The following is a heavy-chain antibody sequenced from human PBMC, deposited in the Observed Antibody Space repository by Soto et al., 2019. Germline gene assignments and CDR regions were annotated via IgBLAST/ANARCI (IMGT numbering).Heavy chain of an antibody. Sequence: SETLSLTCAVYGGSFSGYYWSWTRQPPGKGLEWIGEINHSGSTNYNPSLKSRVTISVDTSKNQFSLKLSSVTAADTAVYYCARVGGTYYYYMDVWGKGTTVTVS. CDR3: ARVGGTYYYYMDV. D-gene: IGHD3-16*01. J-gene: IGHJ6*03. CDR2: INHSGST. CDR1: GGSFSGYY. V-gene: IGHV4-34*01.